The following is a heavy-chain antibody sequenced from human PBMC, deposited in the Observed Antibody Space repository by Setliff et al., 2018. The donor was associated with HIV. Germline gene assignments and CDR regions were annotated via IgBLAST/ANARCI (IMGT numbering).Heavy chain of an antibody. CDR1: GFTFSTYW. Sequence: GGSLRLSCAASGFTFSTYWMSWVRQAPGKGLEWVANIKQDGSEKYYVDSVKGRFTISRDNAKNSLYLQMNSLRAEDTAVYYCASVLGYYGSGSYPFGYWGQGTLVTVSS. V-gene: IGHV3-7*01. D-gene: IGHD3-10*01. CDR2: IKQDGSEK. CDR3: ASVLGYYGSGSYPFGY. J-gene: IGHJ4*02.